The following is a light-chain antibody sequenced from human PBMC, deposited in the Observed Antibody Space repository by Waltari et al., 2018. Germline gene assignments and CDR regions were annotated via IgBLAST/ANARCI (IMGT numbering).Light chain of an antibody. CDR3: SSYTSRSTSV. CDR2: DVN. Sequence: QSALTQPASVSGSPGPSITISSTGTSRDIGAFNYVSWYQQHPGKAPKLIIYDVNKRPSGVSNRFSGSKSGDTASLTISGLQAEDEAVYYCSSYTSRSTSVFGTGTKVTVL. V-gene: IGLV2-14*01. CDR1: SRDIGAFNY. J-gene: IGLJ1*01.